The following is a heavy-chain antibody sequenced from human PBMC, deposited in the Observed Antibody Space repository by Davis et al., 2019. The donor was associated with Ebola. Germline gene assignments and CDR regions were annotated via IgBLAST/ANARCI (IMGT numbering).Heavy chain of an antibody. Sequence: GESLKISCEASGFSFSSYGMHWVRQAPGKGLEWVAVIWHDGSNEYYADSVKGRFTISRDNSKNTLYLQMNSLRAEDTAVYYCARGGDARAYYDSSGYYSSLDYWGQGTLVTVSS. CDR2: IWHDGSNE. J-gene: IGHJ4*02. CDR3: ARGGDARAYYDSSGYYSSLDY. D-gene: IGHD3-22*01. CDR1: GFSFSSYG. V-gene: IGHV3-33*01.